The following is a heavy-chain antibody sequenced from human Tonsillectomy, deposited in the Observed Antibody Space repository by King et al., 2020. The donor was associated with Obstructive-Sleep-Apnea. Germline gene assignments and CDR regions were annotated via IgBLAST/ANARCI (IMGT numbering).Heavy chain of an antibody. V-gene: IGHV2-5*02. J-gene: IGHJ4*02. Sequence: LTLKESGPTLVKPTQTLTLTCTFSGFSLSSSGVSVGWIRQPPGKALEWLALIYWDDDKRYCPSLKSRLTITKDSSKKQVVLTMTNMDPVDTATYYCAHRRGYSRGWYPDYWGQGTLVTVSS. D-gene: IGHD6-19*01. CDR3: AHRRGYSRGWYPDY. CDR1: GFSLSSSGVS. CDR2: IYWDDDK.